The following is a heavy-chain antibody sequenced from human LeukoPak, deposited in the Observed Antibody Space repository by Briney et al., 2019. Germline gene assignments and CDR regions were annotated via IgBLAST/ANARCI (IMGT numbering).Heavy chain of an antibody. V-gene: IGHV3-11*01. Sequence: GGSLRLSCVAPGFTFSDYYMGWIRQAPGKGLDWVSYISSGDSTIYYADSVKGRFTISRDNAKNSLYLQMNSLRVEDTAVYYCARVMGEHYFDYWGQGTLVTVSS. J-gene: IGHJ4*02. D-gene: IGHD1-26*01. CDR3: ARVMGEHYFDY. CDR2: ISSGDSTI. CDR1: GFTFSDYY.